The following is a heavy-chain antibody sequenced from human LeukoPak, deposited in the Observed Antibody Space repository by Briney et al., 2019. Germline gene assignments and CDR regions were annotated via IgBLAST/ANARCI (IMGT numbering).Heavy chain of an antibody. CDR3: ARWKPRSDALDV. Sequence: GGSLRLSCAASGFTFDDYGMTWVRQTPGEGLEWVSSISTRDTFINYADSVKGRFTISRDNAKNSLFLQMTSLRAEDTAMYYCARWKPRSDALDVWGKGTMVMVSS. V-gene: IGHV3-21*01. D-gene: IGHD1-1*01. CDR2: ISTRDTFI. J-gene: IGHJ3*01. CDR1: GFTFDDYG.